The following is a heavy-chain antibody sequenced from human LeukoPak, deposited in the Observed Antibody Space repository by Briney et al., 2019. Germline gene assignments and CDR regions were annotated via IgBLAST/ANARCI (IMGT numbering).Heavy chain of an antibody. J-gene: IGHJ4*02. D-gene: IGHD3-22*01. CDR3: AKNYYDSSGLFDY. V-gene: IGHV3-21*01. Sequence: GGSLRLSWAASGFTFSSYSMNWVRQAPGKGLEWVSSISSSSSYIYYADSVKGRFTISRDNAKNSLHLQMNSLRAEDTAVYYCAKNYYDSSGLFDYWGQGTLVIVSS. CDR1: GFTFSSYS. CDR2: ISSSSSYI.